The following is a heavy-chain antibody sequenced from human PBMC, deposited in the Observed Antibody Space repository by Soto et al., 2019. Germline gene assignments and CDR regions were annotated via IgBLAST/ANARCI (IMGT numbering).Heavy chain of an antibody. J-gene: IGHJ6*02. CDR1: GGSISSYY. CDR3: ARRGDRGYFYYYYGMDV. Sequence: LETLSLTCTVSGGSISSYYWSWIRQPPGKGLEWIGYIYYSGSTNYNPSLKSRVTISVDTSKNQFSLKLSSVTAADTAVYYCARRGDRGYFYYYYGMDVWGQGTTVTVSS. CDR2: IYYSGST. V-gene: IGHV4-59*01. D-gene: IGHD1-26*01.